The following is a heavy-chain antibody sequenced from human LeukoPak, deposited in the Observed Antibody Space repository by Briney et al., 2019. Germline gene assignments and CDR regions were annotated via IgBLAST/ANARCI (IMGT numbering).Heavy chain of an antibody. CDR1: GFTFSSYA. D-gene: IGHD2-2*01. V-gene: IGHV3-30-3*01. CDR2: ISYDGSNK. Sequence: PGGSLRLSCAASGFTFSSYAMHWVRQAPGKGLEWVAVISYDGSNKYYADSVKGRFTISRDNAKNSLYLQMNSLRAEDTAVYYCARAGYCSSTSCSQTYYYYGMDVWGQGTTVTVSS. CDR3: ARAGYCSSTSCSQTYYYYGMDV. J-gene: IGHJ6*02.